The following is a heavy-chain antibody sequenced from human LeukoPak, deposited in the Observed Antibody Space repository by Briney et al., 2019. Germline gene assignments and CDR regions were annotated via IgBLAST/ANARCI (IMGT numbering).Heavy chain of an antibody. CDR1: GYTFTSYG. V-gene: IGHV1-18*01. D-gene: IGHD3-22*01. Sequence: ASVKVSCKASGYTFTSYGISWVRQAPGQGLEWMGWISAYNGNTNYAQKLQGRVTMTTDTSTSTAYMELRSLRSDDTAVYYCARNYYDSSGYPIYYFDYWGQGTLVTVSS. CDR3: ARNYYDSSGYPIYYFDY. J-gene: IGHJ4*02. CDR2: ISAYNGNT.